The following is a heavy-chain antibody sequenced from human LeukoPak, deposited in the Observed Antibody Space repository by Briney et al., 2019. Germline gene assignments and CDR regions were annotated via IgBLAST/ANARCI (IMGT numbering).Heavy chain of an antibody. D-gene: IGHD2-2*01. CDR1: GFTFSSYA. CDR3: ARGHCSSTSCYVLGAFDI. V-gene: IGHV3-30*01. J-gene: IGHJ3*02. Sequence: PGRSLRLSCAASGFTFSSYAMHWVRQAPGKGLERVAVISYDGSNKYYADSVKGRFTISRDNSKNTLYLQMNSLRAEDTAVYYCARGHCSSTSCYVLGAFDIWGQGTMVTVSS. CDR2: ISYDGSNK.